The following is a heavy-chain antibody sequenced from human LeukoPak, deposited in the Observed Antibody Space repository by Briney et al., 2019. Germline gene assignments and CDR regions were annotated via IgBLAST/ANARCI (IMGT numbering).Heavy chain of an antibody. Sequence: SETLSLTCTVSGGSISGYYWSWIRQPPGKRLEWIGYVYSSEITNYNPSLKSRVTLSLDTSGNQFSLKLTSVTAADTAVYYCARCDSVTALDYWGQGTLVTVSS. D-gene: IGHD4-17*01. V-gene: IGHV4-59*01. CDR1: GGSISGYY. CDR2: VYSSEIT. CDR3: ARCDSVTALDY. J-gene: IGHJ4*02.